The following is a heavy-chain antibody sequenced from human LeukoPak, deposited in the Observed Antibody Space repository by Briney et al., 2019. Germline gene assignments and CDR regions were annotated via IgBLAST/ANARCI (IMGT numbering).Heavy chain of an antibody. D-gene: IGHD4/OR15-4a*01. CDR3: ARVANQTDAFDI. J-gene: IGHJ3*02. CDR1: GFTFSSYG. CDR2: IWYDGSNK. Sequence: GRSLRLSCAASGFTFSSYGMHWVRQAPGKGLEWVAVIWYDGSNKYYADSVKGRFTISRDNSKNTLYLQMNSLRSEDTAVYYCARVANQTDAFDIWGQGTMVTVSS. V-gene: IGHV3-33*01.